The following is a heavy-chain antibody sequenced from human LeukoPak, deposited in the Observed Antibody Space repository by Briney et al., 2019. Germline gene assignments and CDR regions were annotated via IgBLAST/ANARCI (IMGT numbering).Heavy chain of an antibody. D-gene: IGHD6-19*01. J-gene: IGHJ4*02. Sequence: GGTLRLSCAATGSTFSSYGMSWVRQAPGKGLEWVSAISGSGGSTYYADSVKGRFTISRDNSKNTLYLQMNSLRAEDTAVYYCAKASGIAVAGTIDYWGQGTLVTVSS. CDR1: GSTFSSYG. CDR2: ISGSGGST. V-gene: IGHV3-23*01. CDR3: AKASGIAVAGTIDY.